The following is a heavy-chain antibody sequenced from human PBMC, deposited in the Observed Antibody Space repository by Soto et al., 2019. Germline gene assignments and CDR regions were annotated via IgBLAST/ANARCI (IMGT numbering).Heavy chain of an antibody. CDR3: ASWLKGPDIGNYYYGMDV. CDR1: GGAFSDYA. D-gene: IGHD2-15*01. V-gene: IGHV1-69*12. CDR2: IMPIFRAP. J-gene: IGHJ6*02. Sequence: QVQLVQSGAEVTKPGYSVKVSCKASGGAFSDYAFSWVRQAPGQGLEWLGGIMPIFRAPDYAQKFQGRVTITADEFTRTAYMEMNSLRSEDTAVYYCASWLKGPDIGNYYYGMDVWGQGTTVTVS.